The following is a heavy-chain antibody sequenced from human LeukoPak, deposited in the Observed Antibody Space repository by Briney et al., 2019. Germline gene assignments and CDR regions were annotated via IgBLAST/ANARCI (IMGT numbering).Heavy chain of an antibody. Sequence: KPGGSLRLSCAASGFTFSNAWMSWVRQAPGKGLEWVGRIISKTDGGTTDYAAPVKGRFTISRDDSKNTLYLQMNSLKTEDTAVYYCTTEAFEKALLWFGELFGSEYYFDYWGQGTLVTVSS. CDR2: IISKTDGGTT. V-gene: IGHV3-15*01. J-gene: IGHJ4*02. CDR1: GFTFSNAW. CDR3: TTEAFEKALLWFGELFGSEYYFDY. D-gene: IGHD3-10*01.